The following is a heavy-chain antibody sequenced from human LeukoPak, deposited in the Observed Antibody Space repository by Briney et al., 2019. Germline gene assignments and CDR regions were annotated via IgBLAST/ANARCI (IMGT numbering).Heavy chain of an antibody. V-gene: IGHV3-11*04. Sequence: GGSLRLSCAASGFIFSDYYMSWIRQAPGKGLEWVSYISSSSSTIYYADSVKGRFTISRDNSKNTLYLQMNSLRAEDTAVYYCARDDWDILTGYQPKTGYYGMDVWGQGTTVTVSS. D-gene: IGHD3-9*01. CDR2: ISSSSSTI. J-gene: IGHJ6*02. CDR3: ARDDWDILTGYQPKTGYYGMDV. CDR1: GFIFSDYY.